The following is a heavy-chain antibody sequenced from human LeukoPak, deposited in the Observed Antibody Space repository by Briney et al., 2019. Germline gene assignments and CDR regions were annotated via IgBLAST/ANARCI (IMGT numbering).Heavy chain of an antibody. Sequence: ASVKVSCKASGYTFTGYYMHWVRQAPGQGLEWMGWMNPNSGATDSPQRFQGRVTMTRDTSISTAYMEVRRLRSDDTAVYFCARGGFDSSGNPYYYYYGMDVWGQGTTVTVSS. V-gene: IGHV1-2*02. CDR3: ARGGFDSSGNPYYYYYGMDV. D-gene: IGHD3-22*01. J-gene: IGHJ6*02. CDR2: MNPNSGAT. CDR1: GYTFTGYY.